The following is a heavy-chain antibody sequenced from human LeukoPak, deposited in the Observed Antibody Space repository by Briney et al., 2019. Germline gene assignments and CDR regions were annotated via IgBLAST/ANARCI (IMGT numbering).Heavy chain of an antibody. CDR1: GFTFSSYG. V-gene: IGHV3-33*01. CDR3: ARDLGYYYGFDY. D-gene: IGHD3-22*01. CDR2: IWYDGSNK. Sequence: GGSLRLSCAASGFTFSSYGMHWVRQAPGKGLEWVAVIWYDGSNKYYADSVKGRFTISRDNSKNTLYLQMNSLRAEDTAVYYCARDLGYYYGFDYWGQGTLVTVSS. J-gene: IGHJ4*02.